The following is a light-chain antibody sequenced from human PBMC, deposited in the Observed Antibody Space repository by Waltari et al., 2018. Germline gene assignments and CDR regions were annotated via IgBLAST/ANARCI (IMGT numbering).Light chain of an antibody. CDR1: SSDVGYYNL. Sequence: QSALTQPASLSGSPGQSITISCTGTSSDVGYYNLVSWYQQHPGKAPKLMIYEVNKRPSGVSNRFSASKSGNTASLTISGLQAEDEADCHCCSYAGGSTFVVFGGGTKLTVL. CDR3: CSYAGGSTFVV. V-gene: IGLV2-23*02. J-gene: IGLJ2*01. CDR2: EVN.